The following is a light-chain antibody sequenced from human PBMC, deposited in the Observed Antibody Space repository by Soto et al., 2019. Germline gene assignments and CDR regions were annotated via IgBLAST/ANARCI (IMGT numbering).Light chain of an antibody. CDR1: SSDVGGYKY. CDR2: DVS. CDR3: CSFAGSYSFT. V-gene: IGLV2-11*01. Sequence: QSALTQPRSVSGSPGQSVTISCTGTSSDVGGYKYVSWYQQHPGKAPKLMIFDVSKRPSGVPDRFSGSKSGNTASLTISGLQAEDEADYYCCSFAGSYSFTFGPGTKVTVL. J-gene: IGLJ1*01.